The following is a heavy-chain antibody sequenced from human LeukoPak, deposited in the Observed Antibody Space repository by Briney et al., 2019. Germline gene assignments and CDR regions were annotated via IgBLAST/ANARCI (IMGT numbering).Heavy chain of an antibody. Sequence: LEASVKVSCKASGGTFSSYAISWVRQAPGQGLEWMGRIIPILGIANYAQKFQGRVTITADKFTSTAYMELSSLRSEDTAVYYCARPNYSSGWYESDYWGQGALVTVSS. D-gene: IGHD6-19*01. CDR2: IIPILGIA. V-gene: IGHV1-69*04. CDR1: GGTFSSYA. CDR3: ARPNYSSGWYESDY. J-gene: IGHJ4*02.